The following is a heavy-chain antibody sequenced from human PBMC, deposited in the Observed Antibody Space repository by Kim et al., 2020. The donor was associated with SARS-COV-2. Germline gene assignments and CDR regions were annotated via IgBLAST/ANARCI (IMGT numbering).Heavy chain of an antibody. Sequence: GGSLRLSCAASGFTFSDYYMSWIRQAPGKGLEWVSYISSSGSTIYYADSVKGRFTISRDNAKNSLYLQMNSLRAEDTAVYYCAREAGREQYLNWGFNYYYGMDVWGQGTTVTVSS. CDR3: AREAGREQYLNWGFNYYYGMDV. V-gene: IGHV3-11*01. J-gene: IGHJ6*02. D-gene: IGHD7-27*01. CDR1: GFTFSDYY. CDR2: ISSSGSTI.